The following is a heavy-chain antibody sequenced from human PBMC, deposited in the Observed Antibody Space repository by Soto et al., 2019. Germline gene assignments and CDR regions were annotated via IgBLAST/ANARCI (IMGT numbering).Heavy chain of an antibody. V-gene: IGHV1-69*12. CDR3: ARGDATKIVVTTYYGMDV. J-gene: IGHJ6*04. Sequence: QVQLVQSGAEVKKPGSSVKVSCKASGGTLSNYGISWVRQAPGQGLEWMGGIIPVFGTANYAQKFQGRVTITADESTTTVYMDVSSLRSDDTAVYYCARGDATKIVVTTYYGMDVWGKGITVTVSS. D-gene: IGHD4-17*01. CDR1: GGTLSNYG. CDR2: IIPVFGTA.